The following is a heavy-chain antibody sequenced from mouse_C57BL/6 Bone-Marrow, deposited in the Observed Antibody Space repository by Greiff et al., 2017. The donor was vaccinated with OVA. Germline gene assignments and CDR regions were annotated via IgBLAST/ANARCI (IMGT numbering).Heavy chain of an antibody. CDR1: GYTFTGYY. CDR2: INPYNGGT. V-gene: IGHV1-19*01. CDR3: ARGDYCGTY. J-gene: IGHJ3*01. D-gene: IGHD1-1*01. Sequence: EVKLMESGPVLVKPGASVKMSCKASGYTFTGYYMNWVKQSHGKSLEWIGVINPYNGGTSYNQKFKGKATLTVDKSSSTAYIELNSLTSEDSAVYYCARGDYCGTYWGQGTLVTVSA.